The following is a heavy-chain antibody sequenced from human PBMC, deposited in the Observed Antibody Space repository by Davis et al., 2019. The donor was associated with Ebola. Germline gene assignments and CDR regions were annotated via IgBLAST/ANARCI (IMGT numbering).Heavy chain of an antibody. CDR2: IDCGGST. D-gene: IGHD6-6*01. J-gene: IGHJ6*02. CDR1: GGSIINYH. V-gene: IGHV4-59*01. CDR3: ARESISVVPSAMRGGLDV. Sequence: PSETLSLTCTVSGGSIINYHWAWIRQTPGKGLEWIGYIDCGGSTYYNPSLKSRVTMSVDTSKNEISLGLSPVTAADAAVYFCARESISVVPSAMRGGLDVWGQGTTVTVSS.